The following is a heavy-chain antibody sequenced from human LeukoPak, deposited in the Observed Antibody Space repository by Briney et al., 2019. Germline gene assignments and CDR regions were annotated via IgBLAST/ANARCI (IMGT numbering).Heavy chain of an antibody. Sequence: ASVKVSCKASGYTFTSYDINWVRQATGQGLEWMGWMNPSSGNTGYAQKFQGRVTMTRNTSISTAYMELSSLRSEDTAVYYCARGLKWELLEDYWGQGTLVTVSS. CDR2: MNPSSGNT. J-gene: IGHJ4*02. V-gene: IGHV1-8*01. CDR3: ARGLKWELLEDY. CDR1: GYTFTSYD. D-gene: IGHD1-26*01.